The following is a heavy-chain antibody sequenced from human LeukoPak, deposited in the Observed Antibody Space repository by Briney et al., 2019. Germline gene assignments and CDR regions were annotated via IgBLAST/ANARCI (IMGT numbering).Heavy chain of an antibody. Sequence: GGSLRLSCAASGFTVSSNYMSWVRQAPGKGLEWVSVIYSGGNTYYADSVKGRFTISRDNSKNTLYLQMNSLGAEDTAVYYCARDRVGATTDFDYWGQGTLVTVSS. CDR1: GFTVSSNY. CDR3: ARDRVGATTDFDY. D-gene: IGHD1-26*01. J-gene: IGHJ4*02. CDR2: IYSGGNT. V-gene: IGHV3-53*01.